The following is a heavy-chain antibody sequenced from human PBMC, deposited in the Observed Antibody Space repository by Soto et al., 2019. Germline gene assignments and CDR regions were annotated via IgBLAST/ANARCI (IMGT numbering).Heavy chain of an antibody. J-gene: IGHJ4*02. V-gene: IGHV3-23*01. CDR3: AETPRSSPSPQYFDY. CDR2: IRGGGGGT. CDR1: GFTFSSYA. D-gene: IGHD2-2*01. Sequence: EVQLLESGGGLVQPGGSLRLSCAASGFTFSSYAMSWVRQAPGRGLEWVSTIRGGGGGTHYADSVKGRFTISRDNSKDTMYLQMTSRRAEDTAVYYCAETPRSSPSPQYFDYWGQGTLVTVSS.